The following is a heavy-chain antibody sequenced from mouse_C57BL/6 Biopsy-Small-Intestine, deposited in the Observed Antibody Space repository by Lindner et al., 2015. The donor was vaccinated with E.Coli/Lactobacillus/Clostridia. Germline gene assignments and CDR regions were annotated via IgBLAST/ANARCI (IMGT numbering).Heavy chain of an antibody. CDR2: ISSGSSTI. D-gene: IGHD1-1*01. Sequence: EVQLQESGGGLVKPGGSLKLSCAASGFTFSDYGMHWVRQAPEKGREWVAYISSGSSTIYYADTVKGRFTISRDNAKNTLFLQMTSLRSEDTAMYYCARYGYYGSSYDYAMDYWGQGTSVTVSS. CDR1: GFTFSDYG. CDR3: ARYGYYGSSYDYAMDY. J-gene: IGHJ4*01. V-gene: IGHV5-17*01.